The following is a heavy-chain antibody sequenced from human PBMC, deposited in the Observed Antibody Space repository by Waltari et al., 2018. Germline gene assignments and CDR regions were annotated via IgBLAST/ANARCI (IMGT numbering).Heavy chain of an antibody. V-gene: IGHV4-39*07. Sequence: QLQLQESGPGLVKPPETLSLTCTVSGGSISSSSYYWGWIRQPPEKGLEWVASMDYSRRTYYNPSLKSRVTISVDTSKNQFSLEVRSVTAADTAVYYCARGFGSATTSRFDPWGQGIVVTVSS. D-gene: IGHD5-12*01. CDR1: GGSISSSSYY. CDR2: MDYSRRT. J-gene: IGHJ5*02. CDR3: ARGFGSATTSRFDP.